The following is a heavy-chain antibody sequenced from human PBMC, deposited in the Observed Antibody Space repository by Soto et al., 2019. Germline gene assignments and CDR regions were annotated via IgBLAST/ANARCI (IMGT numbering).Heavy chain of an antibody. CDR1: GGSIGDYY. D-gene: IGHD3-10*01. CDR3: ARCYGLGSYYNGLFDH. J-gene: IGHJ4*02. CDR2: IYYSGST. Sequence: SKTLSLTYSISGGSIGDYYRSWIRQPPGKGLEWIEYIYYSGSTTYNPSLKSRVTISVETTKNKFFLKLSSVTAADTAVHYCARCYGLGSYYNGLFDHCGQGILVTVSS. V-gene: IGHV4-59*01.